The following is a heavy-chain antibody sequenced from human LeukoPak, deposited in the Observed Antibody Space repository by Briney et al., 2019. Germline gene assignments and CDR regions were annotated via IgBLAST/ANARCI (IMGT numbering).Heavy chain of an antibody. CDR3: ARAHNWKYGTFEY. Sequence: GGSLRLSCAAPGFTFSDYYMTWIRQAPGKGLEWVSSISTGGSTMYYADSVKGRFTISRDNAKNSLYLQMNSLRAEDTAVYYCARAHNWKYGTFEYWGQGTLVTVSS. J-gene: IGHJ4*02. D-gene: IGHD1-7*01. V-gene: IGHV3-11*04. CDR1: GFTFSDYY. CDR2: ISTGGSTM.